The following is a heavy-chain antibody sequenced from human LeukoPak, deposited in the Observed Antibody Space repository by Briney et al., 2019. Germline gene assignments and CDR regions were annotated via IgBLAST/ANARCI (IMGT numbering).Heavy chain of an antibody. J-gene: IGHJ5*02. CDR3: AIGGQWLGSNWFDP. D-gene: IGHD6-19*01. CDR1: GGSISSSSYY. Sequence: SETLSLTCTVSGGSISSSSYYWGWIRQPPGKGLEWIGEINHSGSTNYNPSLKSRVTISVDTSKNQFSLKLSSVTAADTAVYYCAIGGQWLGSNWFDPWGQGTLVTVSS. V-gene: IGHV4-39*07. CDR2: INHSGST.